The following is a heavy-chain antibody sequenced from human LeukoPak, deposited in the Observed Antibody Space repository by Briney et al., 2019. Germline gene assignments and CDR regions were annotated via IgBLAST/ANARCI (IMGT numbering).Heavy chain of an antibody. CDR1: GGSISSGDYY. CDR3: ATSGLALLTWFDP. CDR2: IFHSGNT. D-gene: IGHD1-7*01. J-gene: IGHJ5*02. V-gene: IGHV4-30-2*01. Sequence: SSETLSLTCTVSGGSISSGDYYWNWIRQTPEKGLEWVGYIFHSGNTYYNPSLKSRVTISVDTSRNQFSLKLTSVTAADTAVYYCATSGLALLTWFDPWGQGTLVTVSS.